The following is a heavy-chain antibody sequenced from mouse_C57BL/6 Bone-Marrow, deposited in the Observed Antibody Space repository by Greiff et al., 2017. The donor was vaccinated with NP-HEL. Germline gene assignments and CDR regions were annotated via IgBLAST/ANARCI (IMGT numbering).Heavy chain of an antibody. D-gene: IGHD2-5*01. CDR1: GYTFTEYT. Sequence: QVQLKQSGAELVKPGASVKLSCKASGYTFTEYTIHWVKQRSGPGLAWIGWFYPGSGSTKYNEKFKDKATLTADKSSSPVYMEISRLTSEDAAVYVCARHERGYSNFFMDYWGQGTSVTVSS. CDR2: FYPGSGST. CDR3: ARHERGYSNFFMDY. V-gene: IGHV1-62-2*01. J-gene: IGHJ4*01.